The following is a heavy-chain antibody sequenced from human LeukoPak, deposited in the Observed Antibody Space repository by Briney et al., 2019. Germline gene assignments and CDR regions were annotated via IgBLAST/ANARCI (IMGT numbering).Heavy chain of an antibody. Sequence: PGGSQRICCTTPGFTFRSYAIHWIRQAPGKVLETVALVWHDGSNRYYSEAVKGRFTISRDNSKNTVYLQINSMRAEDTAVYYCARELFGSGSCPDYWGQGTRVTVSS. CDR3: ARELFGSGSCPDY. CDR2: VWHDGSNR. J-gene: IGHJ4*02. D-gene: IGHD3-10*01. CDR1: GFTFRSYA. V-gene: IGHV3-33*01.